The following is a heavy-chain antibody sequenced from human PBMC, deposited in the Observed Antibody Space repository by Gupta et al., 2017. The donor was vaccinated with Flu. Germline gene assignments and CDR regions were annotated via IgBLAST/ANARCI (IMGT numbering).Heavy chain of an antibody. CDR1: GFTFSNAC. D-gene: IGHD3-22*01. Sequence: EVQLVESGGGLVKPGGSLRLSCAASGFTFSNACMSWVRKAPGKGLHWVGRIKSKTDGGTTDYAAPVKGRFTISRDDSKNTLYLQMNSLKTEDTAVYYCTTDLHRDSSGYLHRNIDYWGQGTLVTVSS. CDR2: IKSKTDGGTT. CDR3: TTDLHRDSSGYLHRNIDY. V-gene: IGHV3-15*01. J-gene: IGHJ4*02.